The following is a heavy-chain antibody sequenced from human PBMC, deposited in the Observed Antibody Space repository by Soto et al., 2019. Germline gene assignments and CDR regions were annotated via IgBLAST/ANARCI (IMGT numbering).Heavy chain of an antibody. J-gene: IGHJ6*02. CDR1: GFTFSDFA. CDR2: LDGAGGST. V-gene: IGHV3-23*01. CDR3: AAPRDEYGSGVSWFTYVMDI. D-gene: IGHD3-10*01. Sequence: VGSLRLSCLASGFTFSDFAMTWVRHVPGRGLEWVASLDGAGGSTYYAESVRGRFSISRDNSQNTLFLQMKRLTVEDTAIYYCAAPRDEYGSGVSWFTYVMDIWGQGTTATV.